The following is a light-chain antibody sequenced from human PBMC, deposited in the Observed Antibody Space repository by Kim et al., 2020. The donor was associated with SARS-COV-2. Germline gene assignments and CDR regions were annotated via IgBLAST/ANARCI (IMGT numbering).Light chain of an antibody. Sequence: DIQMTQSPSSLSASVGDRVTITCRASQSISGHLNWYQQKPGKAPKFLMYAASSLQSGVPSRFSGSGSGTDFTLTISSLQPEDFATYYCQQSYSNPYTFGPGTKLEI. V-gene: IGKV1-39*01. CDR3: QQSYSNPYT. J-gene: IGKJ2*01. CDR1: QSISGH. CDR2: AAS.